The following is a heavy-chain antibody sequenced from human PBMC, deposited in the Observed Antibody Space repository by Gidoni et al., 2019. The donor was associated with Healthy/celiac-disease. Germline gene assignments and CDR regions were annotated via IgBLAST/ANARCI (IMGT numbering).Heavy chain of an antibody. Sequence: EVQLLESGGGLVQPGGSLRLSCAASGFTFISYAMSWVRQAPGKGLEWVSAISGSGGSTYYADSVKGRFTISRDNSKNTLYLQMNSLRAEDTAVYYCAKRGKGGDSSSCNYWGQGTLVTVSS. J-gene: IGHJ4*02. CDR3: AKRGKGGDSSSCNY. CDR1: GFTFISYA. D-gene: IGHD6-13*01. CDR2: ISGSGGST. V-gene: IGHV3-23*01.